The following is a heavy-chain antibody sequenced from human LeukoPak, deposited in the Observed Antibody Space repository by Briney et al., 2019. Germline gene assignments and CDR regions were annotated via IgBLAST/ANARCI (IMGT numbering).Heavy chain of an antibody. CDR3: ARDSKAAGTHNWFDP. D-gene: IGHD6-13*01. V-gene: IGHV4-39*07. J-gene: IGHJ5*02. CDR2: IYYSGST. Sequence: SETLSLTCTVSGGSISSSSYYWGWIRQPPGKGLEWIGSIYYSGSTYYNPSLKSRVTISVDTSKNQFSLKLSSVTAADTAVYYCARDSKAAGTHNWFDPWGQGTLVTVSS. CDR1: GGSISSSSYY.